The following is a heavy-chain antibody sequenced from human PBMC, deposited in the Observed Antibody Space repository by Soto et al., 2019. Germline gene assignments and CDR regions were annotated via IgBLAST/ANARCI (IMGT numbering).Heavy chain of an antibody. CDR2: IIPILGIA. J-gene: IGHJ4*02. Sequence: SVKVSCKASGGTFSSYTISWVRQAPGQGLEWMGRIIPILGIANYAQKFQGRVTITADKSTSTAYMELSSLRSEDTAVYYCARVLAAAGTPFSFDYWGQGTLVTVSS. CDR3: ARVLAAAGTPFSFDY. CDR1: GGTFSSYT. V-gene: IGHV1-69*02. D-gene: IGHD6-13*01.